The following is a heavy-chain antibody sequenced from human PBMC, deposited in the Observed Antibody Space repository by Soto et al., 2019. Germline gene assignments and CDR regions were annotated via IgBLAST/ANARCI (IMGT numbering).Heavy chain of an antibody. J-gene: IGHJ6*02. CDR1: GGTFSSYA. D-gene: IGHD1-26*01. CDR2: IIPIFGTA. Sequence: ASVKVSCKASGGTFSSYAISWVRQAPGQGLEWMGGIIPIFGTANYAQKFQGRVTITADESTSTAYMELSSLRSEDTAVYYCARGVSVGATPAVWGQGTTVTVSS. CDR3: ARGVSVGATPAV. V-gene: IGHV1-69*13.